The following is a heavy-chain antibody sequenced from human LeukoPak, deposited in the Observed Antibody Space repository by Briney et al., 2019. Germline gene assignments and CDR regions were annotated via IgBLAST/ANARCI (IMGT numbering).Heavy chain of an antibody. V-gene: IGHV3-20*04. Sequence: GRTLRLSCAVSGFTFDDYGMSWVRQAPGKGLEWVSGINWNGASTGYVTSVTGRFTISRDNARISMYLEMNSLRAEDTAVYYCARDLDYYDSGGYYRCRGGVDYWGQGTLVTVSS. CDR2: INWNGAST. D-gene: IGHD3-22*01. CDR1: GFTFDDYG. J-gene: IGHJ4*02. CDR3: ARDLDYYDSGGYYRCRGGVDY.